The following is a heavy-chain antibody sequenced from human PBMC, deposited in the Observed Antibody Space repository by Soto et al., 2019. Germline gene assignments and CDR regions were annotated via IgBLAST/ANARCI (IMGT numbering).Heavy chain of an antibody. V-gene: IGHV3-48*03. CDR3: ARRASR. CDR2: IHPSGQPI. J-gene: IGHJ3*01. Sequence: GGSLRLSCTVSGFTFSSSEMYWVRQAPGKGLEWISYIHPSGQPIFYADSVKGRFTISRDNANNSLFLQMNSLRAEDTAVYYCARRASRWGQGTMVTVSS. CDR1: GFTFSSSE. D-gene: IGHD1-26*01.